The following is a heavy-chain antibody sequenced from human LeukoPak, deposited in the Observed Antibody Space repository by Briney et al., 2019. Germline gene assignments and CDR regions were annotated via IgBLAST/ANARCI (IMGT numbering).Heavy chain of an antibody. J-gene: IGHJ5*02. Sequence: ASVKVSCKASGYTFTSYYMHWVRQAPGQGLEWMGIINPSGGSTSYAQKFQGRVTMTRDTSTSTVYMELSSLRSEDTAAYYCARAPRHIVVVPAEGPWGQGTLVTVSS. D-gene: IGHD2-2*01. V-gene: IGHV1-46*01. CDR3: ARAPRHIVVVPAEGP. CDR2: INPSGGST. CDR1: GYTFTSYY.